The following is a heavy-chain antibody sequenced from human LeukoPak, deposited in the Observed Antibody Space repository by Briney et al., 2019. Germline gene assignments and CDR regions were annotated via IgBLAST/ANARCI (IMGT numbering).Heavy chain of an antibody. CDR1: GDSVSSNSAA. J-gene: IGHJ6*02. CDR3: ARAGDYYGSGSYYNVVQYYGMDV. CDR2: TYYRSKWYN. V-gene: IGHV6-1*01. Sequence: SQTLSLTCAISGDSVSSNSAAWNWIRQSPSRGLEWLGRTYYRSKWYNDYAVFVKSRITINPDTSKNQFSLQLNSLTPEDTAVYFCARAGDYYGSGSYYNVVQYYGMDVWGQGTTVTVSS. D-gene: IGHD3-10*01.